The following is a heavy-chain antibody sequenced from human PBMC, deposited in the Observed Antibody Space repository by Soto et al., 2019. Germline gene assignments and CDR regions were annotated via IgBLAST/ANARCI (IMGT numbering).Heavy chain of an antibody. CDR3: ARDQRQNTYSSGCHRYVMDV. J-gene: IGHJ6*02. V-gene: IGHV3-13*01. Sequence: GGSLRLSCAASGFTFSSYDMHWVRQATGKGLDWVSAIGTAGDTYYPGSVKGRFTISRENAKNSLYLQMNSLRAGDTAVYYCARDQRQNTYSSGCHRYVMDVWGQGTTVIVSS. CDR1: GFTFSSYD. D-gene: IGHD6-19*01. CDR2: IGTAGDT.